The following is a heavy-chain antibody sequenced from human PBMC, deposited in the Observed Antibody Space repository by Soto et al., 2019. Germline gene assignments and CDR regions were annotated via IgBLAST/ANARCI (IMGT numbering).Heavy chain of an antibody. D-gene: IGHD6-13*01. CDR3: ARGVIAAPARLAY. CDR2: ISSSSSYR. Sequence: GGSLRLSCAASGFTFSSYSMNWVRQAPGKGLEWVSSISSSSSYRYYADSVKGRFTISRDNAKNSLYLQMNSLRAEDTAVYYCARGVIAAPARLAYWGQGTLVTVSS. CDR1: GFTFSSYS. V-gene: IGHV3-21*01. J-gene: IGHJ4*02.